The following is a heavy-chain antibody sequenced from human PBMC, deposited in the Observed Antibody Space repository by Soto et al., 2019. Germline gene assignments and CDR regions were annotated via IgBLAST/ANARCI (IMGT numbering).Heavy chain of an antibody. CDR3: ASGVAGTVTNYGMDV. V-gene: IGHV3-30-3*01. J-gene: IGHJ6*02. Sequence: QVQLVESGGGVVQPGRSLRLSCAASGFTFSSYALHWVRQAGGKGLEWVAVISYDGSNKYYADSVKGRFTIARDNSKNTPYLQMNSLRAEDTAVYYCASGVAGTVTNYGMDVWGQGTTVTVSS. CDR1: GFTFSSYA. CDR2: ISYDGSNK. D-gene: IGHD4-17*01.